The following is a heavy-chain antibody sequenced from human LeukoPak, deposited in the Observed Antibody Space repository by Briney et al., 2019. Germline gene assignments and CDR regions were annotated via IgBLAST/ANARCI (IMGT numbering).Heavy chain of an antibody. CDR2: IYTSGST. D-gene: IGHD5-18*01. CDR1: GGSISSYY. V-gene: IGHV4-4*07. Sequence: PSETLSLTCTVSGGSISSYYWSWIRQPAGKGLKWIGRIYTSGSTNYNPSLKSRVTMSVDTSKNQFSLKLSSVTAEDTAVYYCARHGRSGYSIDWPALDYWGQGSLVTVSS. CDR3: ARHGRSGYSIDWPALDY. J-gene: IGHJ4*02.